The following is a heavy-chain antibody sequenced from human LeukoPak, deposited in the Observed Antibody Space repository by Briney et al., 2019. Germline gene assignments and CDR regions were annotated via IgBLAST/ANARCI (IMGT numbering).Heavy chain of an antibody. V-gene: IGHV4-39*01. CDR2: IYYSGST. CDR3: ARRYCGGDCPLYDY. D-gene: IGHD2-21*02. CDR1: GGSISSYY. J-gene: IGHJ4*02. Sequence: SETLSLTCTVSGGSISSYYWSWISQPPGKGLEWIGSIYYSGSTYYNSSLKSRVTTSVDTSKNQFSLKLSSVTAADTAVYHCARRYCGGDCPLYDYWGQGTLVTVSS.